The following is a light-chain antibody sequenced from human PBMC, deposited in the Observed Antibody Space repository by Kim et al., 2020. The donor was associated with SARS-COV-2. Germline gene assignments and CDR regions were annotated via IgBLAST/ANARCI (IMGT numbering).Light chain of an antibody. CDR2: WAS. Sequence: RATINCKYSQNLLYSSDNKNYIAWYQHKPGQPPKLLIYWASTRESGVPDRFSGSGSGTDFTLTISSLQDEDVAVYYCHQYYGSPYTFGQGTKLEI. CDR1: QNLLYSSDNKNY. V-gene: IGKV4-1*01. J-gene: IGKJ2*01. CDR3: HQYYGSPYT.